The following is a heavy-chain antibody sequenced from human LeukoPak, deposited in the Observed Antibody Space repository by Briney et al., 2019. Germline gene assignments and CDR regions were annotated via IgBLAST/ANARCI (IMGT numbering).Heavy chain of an antibody. J-gene: IGHJ4*02. CDR2: IYPGDSDT. CDR3: ARHKGVVGAYLFDY. CDR1: GYLFSNYW. V-gene: IGHV5-51*01. D-gene: IGHD1-26*01. Sequence: GESLKISCKGSGYLFSNYWIGWVRPMPGKGLEWVGIIYPGDSDTRYSPSFQGQVTTSADKSISTAYLQWSSLKASDTAMYFCARHKGVVGAYLFDYWGQGTLVTVSS.